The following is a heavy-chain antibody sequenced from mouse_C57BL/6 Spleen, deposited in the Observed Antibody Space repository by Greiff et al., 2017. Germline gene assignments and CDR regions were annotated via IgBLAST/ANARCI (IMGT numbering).Heavy chain of an antibody. CDR1: GFSLTSYG. D-gene: IGHD2-3*01. CDR2: IWSCGST. Sequence: QVQLQQSGPGLVQPSQCLSITCTVSGFSLTSYGVHWVRQSPGKGLEWLGVIWSCGSTDYNAAFISRLSISKDNYKSQVFFKRNSLQAEDTAIYYSARNSDGYPCDYWGQGTTLTVSS. V-gene: IGHV2-2*01. J-gene: IGHJ2*01. CDR3: ARNSDGYPCDY.